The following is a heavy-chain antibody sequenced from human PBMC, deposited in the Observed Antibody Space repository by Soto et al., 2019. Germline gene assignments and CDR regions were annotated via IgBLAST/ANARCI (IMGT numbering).Heavy chain of an antibody. Sequence: QVQLQESGPGLVKPSQTLSLTCTVSGGSISSGGYYWSWIRQHPGKGLEWIGYIYYSGSTYYNPSLKSRVTISVDTSKNQFSLKLSSVTAADTAVYYCARLRALAAPKWDFDLWGHGTLVTVSS. CDR3: ARLRALAAPKWDFDL. CDR2: IYYSGST. CDR1: GGSISSGGYY. V-gene: IGHV4-31*03. J-gene: IGHJ2*01. D-gene: IGHD3-10*01.